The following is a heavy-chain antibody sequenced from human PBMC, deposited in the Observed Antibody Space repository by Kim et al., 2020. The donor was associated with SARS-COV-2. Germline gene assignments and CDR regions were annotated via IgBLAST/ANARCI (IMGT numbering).Heavy chain of an antibody. J-gene: IGHJ6*02. Sequence: GGSLRLSCAASGFTFSSYWMSWVRQAPGKGLEWVGNIKQDGSGKYYVDSVKGRFTISRDNAKNSLYLQMNSLRAEDTAVYYCARWDEGSGRNACLGYYGTDVWGQGTTVTVS. D-gene: IGHD3-10*01. V-gene: IGHV3-7*01. CDR1: GFTFSSYW. CDR2: IKQDGSGK. CDR3: ARWDEGSGRNACLGYYGTDV.